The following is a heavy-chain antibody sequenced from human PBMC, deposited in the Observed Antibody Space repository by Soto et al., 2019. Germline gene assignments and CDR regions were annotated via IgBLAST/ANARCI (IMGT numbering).Heavy chain of an antibody. CDR2: IIPIFGTA. CDR3: AREEHYGGPFDY. V-gene: IGHV1-69*06. CDR1: GGTFSSYA. Sequence: GASVKVSCKASGGTFSSYAISWVRQAPGQGLEWMGGIIPIFGTANYAQKFQGRVTITADKSTSTAYMELSSLRSEDTAVYYCAREEHYGGPFDYWGQGTLVTVSS. J-gene: IGHJ4*02. D-gene: IGHD4-17*01.